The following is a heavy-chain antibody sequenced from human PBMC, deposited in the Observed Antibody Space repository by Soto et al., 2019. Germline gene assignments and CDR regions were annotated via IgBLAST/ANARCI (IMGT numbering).Heavy chain of an antibody. CDR1: GASVTLSNW. J-gene: IGHJ3*01. D-gene: IGHD4-17*01. CDR2: AYHSGST. Sequence: QMQLQQSGPGLVKPSGTLSITCTVSGASVTLSNWWTWIRQSPGRGLEWIGQAYHSGSTNYNPSLETRVTISVDTSKNQFSLNLTSVTAADTAVYYCARATDDYGDGYDVWGQGTSVTVSS. CDR3: ARATDDYGDGYDV. V-gene: IGHV4-4*02.